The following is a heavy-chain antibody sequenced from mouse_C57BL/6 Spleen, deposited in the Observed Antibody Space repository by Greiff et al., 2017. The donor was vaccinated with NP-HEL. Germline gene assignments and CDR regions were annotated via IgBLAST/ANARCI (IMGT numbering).Heavy chain of an antibody. CDR1: GYTFTEYT. J-gene: IGHJ1*03. D-gene: IGHD1-1*01. CDR2: FYPGSGSI. Sequence: VQLQQSGAELVKPGASVKLSCKASGYTFTEYTIHWVKQRSGQGLEWIGWFYPGSGSIKYNEKFKDKATLTADKSSSTVYMELSRLTSEDSAVYFCARNEEVYYYGSRDWYFDVWGTGTTVTVSS. CDR3: ARNEEVYYYGSRDWYFDV. V-gene: IGHV1-62-2*01.